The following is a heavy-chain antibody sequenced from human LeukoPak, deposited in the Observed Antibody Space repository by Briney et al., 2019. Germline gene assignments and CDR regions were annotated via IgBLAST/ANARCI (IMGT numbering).Heavy chain of an antibody. CDR1: GESCSDHY. J-gene: IGHJ4*02. CDR3: ARRSYNLSWRSNRYYFDY. CDR2: IHHGGTT. V-gene: IGHV4-34*01. D-gene: IGHD1-14*01. Sequence: PSETLSLTCAVYGESCSDHYWTWIRQSPGKGLEWIGEIHHGGTTNYNPSFKSRVALSLDTSKNQFSLTLSFVTAADTALYYCARRSYNLSWRSNRYYFDYWGRGTLVTVSS.